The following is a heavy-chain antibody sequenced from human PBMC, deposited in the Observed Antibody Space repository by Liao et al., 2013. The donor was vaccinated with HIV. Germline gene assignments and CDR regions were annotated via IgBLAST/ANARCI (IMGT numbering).Heavy chain of an antibody. CDR2: IYTSGST. D-gene: IGHD4-17*01. CDR1: GGSISSSSYY. V-gene: IGHV4-61*02. J-gene: IGHJ4*02. Sequence: QLQLQESGPGLVKPSETLSLTCTVSGGSISSSSYYWSWIRQPAGKGLEWIGRIYTSGSTNYNPSLKSRVTISVDTSKNQFSLKLSSVTAADTAVYHCARVSYGDYYFDYVGPGNPGHRLL. CDR3: ARVSYGDYYFDY.